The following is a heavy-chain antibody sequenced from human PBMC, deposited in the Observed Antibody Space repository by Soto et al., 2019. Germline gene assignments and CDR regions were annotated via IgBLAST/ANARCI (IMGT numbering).Heavy chain of an antibody. CDR3: ARKTGAFGYYFDS. CDR2: VYHTGNT. J-gene: IGHJ4*02. CDR1: VCSISSNLYY. V-gene: IGHV4-39*01. D-gene: IGHD3-3*01. Sequence: PSETLSLTCSVSVCSISSNLYYWGWVRQPPGQGLEWLGAVYHTGNTWYNPSLKSRVTISVDTSKSQFSLKLKSVSASDTAIYYCARKTGAFGYYFDSWGPGLLVTVSS.